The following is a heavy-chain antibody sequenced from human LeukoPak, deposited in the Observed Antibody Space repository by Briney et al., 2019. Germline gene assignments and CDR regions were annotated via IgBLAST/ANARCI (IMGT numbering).Heavy chain of an antibody. Sequence: GGSLRLSCAASGFTFSSYAMTWVRQAPGKGLEWVSAIKGSAINTYYTDSVKGRFTISRDNSKNTLYLQMNSLRAEDTAIYYCAKEKAGITGNTWDYWGPGTLVTVSS. CDR1: GFTFSSYA. J-gene: IGHJ4*02. V-gene: IGHV3-23*01. D-gene: IGHD1-7*01. CDR3: AKEKAGITGNTWDY. CDR2: IKGSAINT.